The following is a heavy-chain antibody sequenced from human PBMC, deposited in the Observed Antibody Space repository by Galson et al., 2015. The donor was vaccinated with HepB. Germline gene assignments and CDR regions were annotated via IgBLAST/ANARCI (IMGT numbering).Heavy chain of an antibody. CDR3: ARDPGSRYCGGDCPYYFDY. CDR2: IYYSGST. J-gene: IGHJ4*02. D-gene: IGHD2-21*02. Sequence: TLSLTCTVSGGSISSYYWSWIRQPPGKGLEWIGYIYYSGSTNYNPSLKSRVTISVDTSKNQFSLKLSSVTAVDTAAYYCARDPGSRYCGGDCPYYFDYWGQGTLVTVSS. CDR1: GGSISSYY. V-gene: IGHV4-59*01.